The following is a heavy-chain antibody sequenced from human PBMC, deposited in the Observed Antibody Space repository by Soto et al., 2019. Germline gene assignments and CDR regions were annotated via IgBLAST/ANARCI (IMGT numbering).Heavy chain of an antibody. D-gene: IGHD6-19*01. Sequence: PGGSLRLSCAASGFTFSSYGMHWVRQAPGKRLEWVAAISYDGSNKYYADSVKGRFTISRDNSKNTLYLQMNSLRAEDTAVYYCAKGPRSLWLVDYWGQGTLVTVS. V-gene: IGHV3-30*18. CDR2: ISYDGSNK. J-gene: IGHJ4*02. CDR3: AKGPRSLWLVDY. CDR1: GFTFSSYG.